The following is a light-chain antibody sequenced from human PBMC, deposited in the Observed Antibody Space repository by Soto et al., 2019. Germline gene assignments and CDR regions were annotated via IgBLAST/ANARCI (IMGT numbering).Light chain of an antibody. CDR3: QQYYTIPPT. Sequence: DIVMTQSPDSLAVSLGERATINCKSSQSVLHSSNNKNYLAWYQQKPGQPPKLLISWASTRESGVPDRFSARGSGTDFTLTISSLQAEDVAVYYCQQYYTIPPTFGQGTKVELK. CDR1: QSVLHSSNNKNY. J-gene: IGKJ1*01. CDR2: WAS. V-gene: IGKV4-1*01.